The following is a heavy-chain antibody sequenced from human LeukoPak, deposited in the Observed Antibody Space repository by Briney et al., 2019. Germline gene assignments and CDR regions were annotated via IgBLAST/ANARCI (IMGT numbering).Heavy chain of an antibody. J-gene: IGHJ4*02. CDR2: IYTTGST. D-gene: IGHD6-19*01. V-gene: IGHV4-4*07. CDR1: AGSISSYY. CDR3: ASERIVVAGDTKVRYYFDY. Sequence: SETLSLTCTVSAGSISSYYWTWIRQPAGKGLEWIGHIYTTGSTNYNPSLKSRVTMSVDTSKNQFSLKLSSVTAADTAVYYFASERIVVAGDTKVRYYFDYWGQGTLATVSS.